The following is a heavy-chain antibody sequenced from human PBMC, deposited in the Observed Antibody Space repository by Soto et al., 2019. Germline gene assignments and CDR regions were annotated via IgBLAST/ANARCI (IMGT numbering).Heavy chain of an antibody. CDR3: TKGKDIFVLGYAVDV. J-gene: IGHJ6*02. CDR2: ISWNSGTR. Sequence: EVQLVESGGGLVQPGRSLRLSCIASGFTFGDYAMHWVRQAPGKGLEWVSGISWNSGTRGYADSVKGRFTISRDDAKNSLYLQMNNLRADDTALYYCTKGKDIFVLGYAVDVWSHGTMVTVSS. V-gene: IGHV3-9*01. CDR1: GFTFGDYA. D-gene: IGHD2-15*01.